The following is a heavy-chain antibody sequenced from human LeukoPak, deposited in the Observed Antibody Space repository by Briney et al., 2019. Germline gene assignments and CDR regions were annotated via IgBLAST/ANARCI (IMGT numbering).Heavy chain of an antibody. CDR1: GFTVSSYG. CDR3: AKDLGSYYFGTDAFDI. CDR2: ISYDGSNK. V-gene: IGHV3-30*18. D-gene: IGHD1-26*01. Sequence: GGSLRLSCAASGFTVSSYGMHWVRQAPGKGLEWVAVISYDGSNKYYADSVKGRFTISRDNSKNTLYLQMNSLRAEDTAVYYCAKDLGSYYFGTDAFDIWGQGTMVTVSS. J-gene: IGHJ3*02.